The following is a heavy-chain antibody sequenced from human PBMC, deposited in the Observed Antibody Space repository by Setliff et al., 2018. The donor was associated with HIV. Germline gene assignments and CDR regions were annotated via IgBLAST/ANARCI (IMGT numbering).Heavy chain of an antibody. V-gene: IGHV4-34*01. Sequence: SETLSLTCAVYGGSFSGYYWSWIRQPPGKGLEWIGEINHSGSTNYNPSLKSPVTISVDTSKNQFSLKLSSVTAADTAVYYCASRGVRFLEWLSYDAFDIWGQGTMVTVSS. D-gene: IGHD3-3*01. CDR1: GGSFSGYY. CDR2: INHSGST. J-gene: IGHJ3*02. CDR3: ASRGVRFLEWLSYDAFDI.